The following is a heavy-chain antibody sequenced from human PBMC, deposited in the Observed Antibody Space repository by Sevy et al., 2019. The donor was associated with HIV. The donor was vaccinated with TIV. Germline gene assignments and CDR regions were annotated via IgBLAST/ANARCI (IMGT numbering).Heavy chain of an antibody. CDR2: IYYSGST. CDR3: ARDLGSGWPDYYYYYMDV. D-gene: IGHD6-19*01. V-gene: IGHV4-38-2*02. Sequence: SETLSLTCAVSGYSISSGYYWGWIRQPPGKGLEWIGSIYYSGSTYYNPSLKSRVTISVDTSKNQFSLKLSSVTAADTAVYYCARDLGSGWPDYYYYYMDVWGKGTAVTVSS. J-gene: IGHJ6*03. CDR1: GYSISSGYY.